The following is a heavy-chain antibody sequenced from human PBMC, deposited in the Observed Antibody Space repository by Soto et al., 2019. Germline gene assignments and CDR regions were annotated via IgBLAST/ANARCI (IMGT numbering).Heavy chain of an antibody. CDR2: IYYSGST. J-gene: IGHJ4*02. CDR3: ARRGSGSYSDY. D-gene: IGHD3-10*01. Sequence: SETLSLTCTVSGGSISSYYLSWIRQPPGKGLEWIGYIYYSGSTNYNPSLKSRVTISVDTSKNQFSLKLSSVTAADTAVYYCARRGSGSYSDYWGQGTLVTVSS. V-gene: IGHV4-59*08. CDR1: GGSISSYY.